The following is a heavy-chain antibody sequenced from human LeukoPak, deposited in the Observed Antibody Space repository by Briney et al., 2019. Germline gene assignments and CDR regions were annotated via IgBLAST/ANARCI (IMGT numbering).Heavy chain of an antibody. CDR3: ARDSGDYYFDY. V-gene: IGHV3-21*01. D-gene: IGHD5-12*01. Sequence: GGSLRLSCAASGFTFSSYSMNCVRQAPGKGLEWVSSISSSSSYIYSADSVKGRFTISRDNAKNSLYLQMNSLRAEDTAVYYCARDSGDYYFDYWGQGTLVTVSS. CDR2: ISSSSSYI. J-gene: IGHJ4*02. CDR1: GFTFSSYS.